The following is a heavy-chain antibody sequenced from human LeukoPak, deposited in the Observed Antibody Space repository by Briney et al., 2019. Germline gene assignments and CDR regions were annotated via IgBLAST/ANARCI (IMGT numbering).Heavy chain of an antibody. V-gene: IGHV1-69*04. CDR1: GGTFSSYA. CDR3: GKGRSMFGELSGDY. J-gene: IGHJ4*02. D-gene: IGHD3-10*02. Sequence: SVKVSCKASGGTFSSYAISWVRQAPGQGLERMGRIIPILGIANYAQKSQGRVTITADKSTSTAYMELSSLRTEDTVVYYCGKGRSMFGELSGDYWGQGTLVTVSS. CDR2: IIPILGIA.